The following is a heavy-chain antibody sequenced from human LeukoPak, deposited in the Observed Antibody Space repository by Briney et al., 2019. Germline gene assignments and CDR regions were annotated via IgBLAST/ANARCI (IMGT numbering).Heavy chain of an antibody. CDR3: ARRRDYSGSILSGWFDP. J-gene: IGHJ5*02. D-gene: IGHD3-10*01. V-gene: IGHV4-4*09. CDR2: IYTSGST. Sequence: SETLSLTCTVSGGSISDYYWNWIRRPPGKGLEWIGYIYTSGSTSYNPSLKSRVTLSVDTSRNQFSLKMHSVTAADTAVYYCARRRDYSGSILSGWFDPWGQGTLVTVSS. CDR1: GGSISDYY.